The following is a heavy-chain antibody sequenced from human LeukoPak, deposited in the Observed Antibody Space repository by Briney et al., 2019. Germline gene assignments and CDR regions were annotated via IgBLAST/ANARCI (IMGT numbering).Heavy chain of an antibody. V-gene: IGHV1-46*01. CDR1: GYSFTNYY. CDR2: INPSGGST. Sequence: ASVRVSCKASGYSFTNYYMHWVRQAPGQGLEWMGMINPSGGSTTYAHKFQGRVTMTRDMSTSTVYMELSSLTSEDTAVYYCARTRGYYFDYWGQGTLVTVSS. CDR3: ARTRGYYFDY. J-gene: IGHJ4*02.